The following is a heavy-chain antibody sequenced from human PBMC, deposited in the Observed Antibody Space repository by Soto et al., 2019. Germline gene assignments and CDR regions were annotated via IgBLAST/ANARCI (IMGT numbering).Heavy chain of an antibody. J-gene: IGHJ5*02. Sequence: XETLSLTCTVSGGSISSYYWSWIRQPPGKGLEWIGYIYYSGSTNYNPSLKSRVTISVDTSKNQFSLKLSSVTAADTAVYYCARGLPGYSSGWYRWFDPWGQGTLVTVSS. CDR2: IYYSGST. CDR3: ARGLPGYSSGWYRWFDP. D-gene: IGHD6-19*01. CDR1: GGSISSYY. V-gene: IGHV4-59*01.